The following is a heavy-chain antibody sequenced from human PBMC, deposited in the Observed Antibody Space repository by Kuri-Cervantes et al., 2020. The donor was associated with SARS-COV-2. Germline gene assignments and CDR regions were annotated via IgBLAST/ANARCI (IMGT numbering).Heavy chain of an antibody. CDR2: ISSNGGST. J-gene: IGHJ4*02. D-gene: IGHD3-10*01. Sequence: GGSLRLSCAASGFTFSSYAMHWVRQAPGKGLEYVSAISSNGGSTYYADSVKGRFTISRDNSKNTLYLQMNSLRAEDTAVYYCARDASVRFGEVYFDYWGQGTLVTVSS. CDR1: GFTFSSYA. CDR3: ARDASVRFGEVYFDY. V-gene: IGHV3-64*02.